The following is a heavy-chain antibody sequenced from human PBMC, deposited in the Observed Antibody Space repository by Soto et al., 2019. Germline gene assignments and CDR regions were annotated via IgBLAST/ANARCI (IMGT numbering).Heavy chain of an antibody. D-gene: IGHD3-10*01. Sequence: GGSLRLSCAASGVTFGSYAMNWVRQAPGKGLEWVSGISGSGDSIYYANSVKGRFTISRDNSKSTLFLQVNSLRAEDTAVYYCAKQYYYNGGAFDIWGQGTMVTVSS. CDR1: GVTFGSYA. J-gene: IGHJ3*02. V-gene: IGHV3-23*01. CDR2: ISGSGDSI. CDR3: AKQYYYNGGAFDI.